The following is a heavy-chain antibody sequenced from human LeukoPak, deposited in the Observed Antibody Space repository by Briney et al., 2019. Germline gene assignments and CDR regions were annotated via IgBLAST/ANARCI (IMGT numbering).Heavy chain of an antibody. D-gene: IGHD5-12*01. CDR3: ARDIPNSGYDGGY. CDR2: INPNGGAT. J-gene: IGHJ4*02. CDR1: VYTFTDYY. V-gene: IGHV1-2*02. Sequence: GASVNVSCKSSVYTFTDYYMHWVRQAPGQGLEWMGWINPNGGATEYAQRFQGRVTMTRDTSIRTAYLDLSRLTSDDTAVYYCARDIPNSGYDGGYWGQGTLVTVSS.